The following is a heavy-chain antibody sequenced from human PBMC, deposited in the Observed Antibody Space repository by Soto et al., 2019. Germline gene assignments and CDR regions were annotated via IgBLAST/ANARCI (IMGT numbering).Heavy chain of an antibody. CDR3: ARERVVADPLDY. V-gene: IGHV1-18*01. Sequence: QVQLVQSGGEVKKPGASVKVSCKTSGYTFISYGISWVRQAPGQGLEWMGWISTYNGNTNYAQKLQGRLTMTTDTSTSTADMQLRSLRSDDTTVYYCARERVVADPLDYWGQGTLVTVSS. D-gene: IGHD3-22*01. J-gene: IGHJ4*02. CDR1: GYTFISYG. CDR2: ISTYNGNT.